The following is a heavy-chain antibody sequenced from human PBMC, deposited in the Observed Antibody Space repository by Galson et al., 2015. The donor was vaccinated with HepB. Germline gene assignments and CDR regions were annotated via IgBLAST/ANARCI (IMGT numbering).Heavy chain of an antibody. CDR3: AKGTTSIDY. Sequence: SLRLSCAGSGSTFSRTGMTWVRQAPGKGPECVSAISVTGSGRDYVDSVRGRFTISRDNSKNMLYLQMNDLRAEDTVVYYCAKGTTSIDYWGQGTLVIVSS. CDR1: GSTFSRTG. V-gene: IGHV3-23*01. CDR2: ISVTGSGR. J-gene: IGHJ4*02. D-gene: IGHD1-1*01.